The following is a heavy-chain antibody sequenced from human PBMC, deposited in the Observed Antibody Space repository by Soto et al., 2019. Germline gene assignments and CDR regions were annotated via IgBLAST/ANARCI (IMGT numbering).Heavy chain of an antibody. D-gene: IGHD3-10*01. J-gene: IGHJ6*02. V-gene: IGHV4-34*01. CDR1: GGSFSVYY. CDR2: INHSGST. Sequence: PSDTLSLTCAVYGGSFSVYYWSWIRQPPGKGLEWIGEINHSGSTNYNPSLKSRVTISVDTSKNQFSLKLSSVTAADTAVYYCAREGGGVYYGSGSYHPLYYYYGMDVWGQGTTVTVSS. CDR3: AREGGGVYYGSGSYHPLYYYYGMDV.